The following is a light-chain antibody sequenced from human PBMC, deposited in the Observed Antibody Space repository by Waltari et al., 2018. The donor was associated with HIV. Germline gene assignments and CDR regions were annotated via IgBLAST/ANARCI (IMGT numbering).Light chain of an antibody. Sequence: DIQMTQSPSTLSASVGDRVTITCRASTSISYWLAWYQQKPGQAPKLLIFKATTLQSGVPSRFSGSGSGTEFTLTISSLQPDDFATYYCQQYNSYSQTFGQGTKVEIK. V-gene: IGKV1-5*03. CDR1: TSISYW. J-gene: IGKJ1*01. CDR3: QQYNSYSQT. CDR2: KAT.